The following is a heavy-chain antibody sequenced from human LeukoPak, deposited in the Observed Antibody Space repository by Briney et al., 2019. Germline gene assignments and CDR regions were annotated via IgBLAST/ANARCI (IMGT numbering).Heavy chain of an antibody. D-gene: IGHD4-17*01. V-gene: IGHV1-8*01. CDR3: ARSYGDGDAFDI. Sequence: ASVKVSCKASGYTFTSYDINWVRQATGQGLEWMGWMNPNSGNTGYAQKFQGRVTMTRNTSISTAYMELGSLRSEDTAVYYCARSYGDGDAFDIWGQGTMVTVSS. CDR1: GYTFTSYD. J-gene: IGHJ3*02. CDR2: MNPNSGNT.